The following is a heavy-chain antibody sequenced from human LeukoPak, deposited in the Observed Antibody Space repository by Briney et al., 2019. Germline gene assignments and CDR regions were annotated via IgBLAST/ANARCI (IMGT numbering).Heavy chain of an antibody. J-gene: IGHJ4*02. V-gene: IGHV1-2*06. CDR1: GYTFTGYY. Sequence: ASVKVSCKASGYTFTGYYMHWVRQAPGQGLEWMGRINPNSGGTNYAQKFQGRVTLTRDTSISTAYMELSRLRSDDTAVYYCAREGPRGNSQFDYWGQGTLVTVSS. CDR2: INPNSGGT. CDR3: AREGPRGNSQFDY. D-gene: IGHD2/OR15-2a*01.